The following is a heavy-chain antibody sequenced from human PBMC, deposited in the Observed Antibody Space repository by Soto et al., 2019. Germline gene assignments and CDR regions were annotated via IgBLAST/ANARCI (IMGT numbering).Heavy chain of an antibody. D-gene: IGHD5-12*01. J-gene: IGHJ4*02. CDR2: MNPNSGNT. V-gene: IGHV1-8*01. CDR3: ARAESTYSGYVYYFDY. Sequence: ASVKVSCKASGYTFTSYDINWVRQATGQGLEWMGWMNPNSGNTKYSQKFQGRVTITRDTSASTAYMELSSLRSEDTAVYYCARAESTYSGYVYYFDYWGQGTLVTVSS. CDR1: GYTFTSYD.